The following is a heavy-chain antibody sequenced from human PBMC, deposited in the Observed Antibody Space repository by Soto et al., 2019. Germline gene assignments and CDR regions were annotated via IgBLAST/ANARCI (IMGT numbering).Heavy chain of an antibody. CDR1: GGTFGNHA. D-gene: IGHD5-18*01. Sequence: QVQLVQSGAEVKKPGSSVRVSCKASGGTFGNHAISWVRQAPGQGLEWLGGIIPVLGVGDNAQNFQGRVTITADASTSTADLELSSLRSEDTALYYCAREAGYTYGYGFDYWGQGTLVTVSS. J-gene: IGHJ4*02. CDR2: IIPVLGVG. V-gene: IGHV1-69*01. CDR3: AREAGYTYGYGFDY.